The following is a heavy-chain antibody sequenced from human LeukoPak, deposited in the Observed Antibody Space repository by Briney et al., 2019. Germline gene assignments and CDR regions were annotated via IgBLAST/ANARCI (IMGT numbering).Heavy chain of an antibody. CDR3: ARALKVGATTYYGMDV. D-gene: IGHD1-26*01. V-gene: IGHV1-18*01. CDR1: GYTLTSYG. Sequence: ASVKVSCQASGYTLTSYGISWVRQAPGQGLEWMGWISAYNGNTNYAQKLQGRVTMTTDTSTSTAYMELRSLRSDDTAVYYCARALKVGATTYYGMDVWGQGTTVTVSS. CDR2: ISAYNGNT. J-gene: IGHJ6*02.